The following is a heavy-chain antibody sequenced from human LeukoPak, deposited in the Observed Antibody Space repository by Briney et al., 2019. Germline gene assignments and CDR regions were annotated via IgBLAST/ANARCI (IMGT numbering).Heavy chain of an antibody. Sequence: PGGSLRLSCAASGFTFSSYSMNWVRQARGKGLEWVSSISSSSSYIYYADSVKGRFTISRDNAKNSLYLQMNSLRAEDTAVYYCASATRGSYYYWGQGTLVTVSS. D-gene: IGHD1-26*01. CDR2: ISSSSSYI. V-gene: IGHV3-21*01. J-gene: IGHJ4*02. CDR1: GFTFSSYS. CDR3: ASATRGSYYY.